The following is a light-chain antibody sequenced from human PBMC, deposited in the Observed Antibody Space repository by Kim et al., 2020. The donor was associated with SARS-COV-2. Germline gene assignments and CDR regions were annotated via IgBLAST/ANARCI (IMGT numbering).Light chain of an antibody. J-gene: IGKJ2*01. V-gene: IGKV4-1*01. CDR2: WAS. CDR1: QSVLYSSNNKNY. CDR3: QQYYSTPRYT. Sequence: DIVMTQSPDSLAVSLGERSTINCKSSQSVLYSSNNKNYLAWYQQKPGQPPNLLIYWASTRESGVPDRFSGSGSGTDFTLTISSLQAEDVAVYYCQQYYSTPRYTFGQGTKLEI.